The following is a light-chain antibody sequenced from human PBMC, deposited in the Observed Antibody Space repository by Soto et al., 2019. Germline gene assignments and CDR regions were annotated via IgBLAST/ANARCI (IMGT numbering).Light chain of an antibody. CDR3: AAWDDSLSGVV. CDR2: RNN. J-gene: IGLJ3*02. CDR1: SSNIGSNY. V-gene: IGLV1-47*01. Sequence: QSVLTQPPSASGTPGQRVTISCSGSSSNIGSNYVYWYQQLPGTAPKLLIYRNNQRPSGVPDRFSGSKSGTSASLAISGPRSEDEGNYYCAAWDDSLSGVVFGGGTKLTVL.